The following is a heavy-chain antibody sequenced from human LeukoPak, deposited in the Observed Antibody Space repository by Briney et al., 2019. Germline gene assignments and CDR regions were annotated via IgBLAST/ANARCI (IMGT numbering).Heavy chain of an antibody. J-gene: IGHJ4*02. CDR1: GGSFSGYY. D-gene: IGHD6-19*01. V-gene: IGHV4-34*01. CDR3: ARHDSSAWYGGVDH. CDR2: INHSGST. Sequence: SETLSLTCTVYGGSFSGYYWSWIRQSPGKGLEWIGEINHSGSTYYSPSLKSRLTILVDTSKNQFSLKLSSVTAADTAVYYCARHDSSAWYGGVDHWGQGTLVTVSS.